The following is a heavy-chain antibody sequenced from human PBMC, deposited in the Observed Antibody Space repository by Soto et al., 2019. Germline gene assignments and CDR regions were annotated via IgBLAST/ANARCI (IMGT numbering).Heavy chain of an antibody. D-gene: IGHD3-9*01. Sequence: ASVKVSCKASGYTFTSYAMNWVRQAPGQGLEWMGWINTNTGNPTYAQGLTGRFVFSLDTSVSTAYQQIFGLKAEDTAVYYCARVVDYDILTGYYDFDYWGQGTLVTVSS. CDR1: GYTFTSYA. CDR2: INTNTGNP. V-gene: IGHV7-4-1*01. J-gene: IGHJ4*02. CDR3: ARVVDYDILTGYYDFDY.